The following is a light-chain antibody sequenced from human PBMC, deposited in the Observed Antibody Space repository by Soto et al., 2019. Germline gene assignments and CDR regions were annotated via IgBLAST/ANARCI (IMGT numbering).Light chain of an antibody. CDR2: DVS. J-gene: IGLJ1*01. V-gene: IGLV2-14*01. CDR1: SSDVGGYNY. Sequence: QSALTQPASVSGSPGQSSTISCTETSSDVGGYNYVSWYQQHPGKAPKFMIYDVSNRPSGVSNRFSGSKSGNTASLTISGLQAEDEADYYCSSYTTSNTRQIVFGTGTKVTVL. CDR3: SSYTTSNTRQIV.